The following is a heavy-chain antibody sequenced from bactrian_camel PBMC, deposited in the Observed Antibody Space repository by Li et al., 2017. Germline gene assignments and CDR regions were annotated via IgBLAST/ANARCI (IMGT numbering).Heavy chain of an antibody. CDR3: ANRNGYRRGGYYYESLPY. Sequence: DVQLVESGGGSVQSGGSLRLSCAASDLTVYTYCMGWFRQAPGNKREGVAAIASNGRRRYADSVKGRFTISRDNAKNTLYLQLNSLKTEDTAMYYCANRNGYRRGGYYYESLPYWGQGTQVTVS. CDR1: DLTVYTYC. V-gene: IGHV3S10*01. CDR2: IASNGRR. J-gene: IGHJ4*01. D-gene: IGHD2*01.